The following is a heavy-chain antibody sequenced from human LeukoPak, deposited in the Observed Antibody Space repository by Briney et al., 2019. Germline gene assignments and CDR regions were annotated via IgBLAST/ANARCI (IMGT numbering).Heavy chain of an antibody. D-gene: IGHD6-13*01. CDR2: ISYDGSNK. CDR1: GFTFSSYG. CDR3: AKDLGGAAAGETIADY. Sequence: GGSLRLSCAASGFTFSSYGMHWVRQAPGKGLEWVAVISYDGSNKYYADSVKGRFTISRDNSKNTLYLQMNSLRAEDTAVYYCAKDLGGAAAGETIADYWGQGTLVTVSS. J-gene: IGHJ4*02. V-gene: IGHV3-30*18.